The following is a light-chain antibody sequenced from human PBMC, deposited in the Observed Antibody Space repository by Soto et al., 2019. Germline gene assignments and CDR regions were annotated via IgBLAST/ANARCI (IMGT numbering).Light chain of an antibody. CDR1: EDITGW. V-gene: IGKV1D-16*01. CDR2: AAS. Sequence: DVQMTQSPSSLSASVGDRVTITCRAREDITGWLAWYQQKPGTSPKSLIYAASILQTGVPSRFSGSGSGTDFTLTISSLQPEDSATYYCQQYNMYPLTFGGGTKVEIK. CDR3: QQYNMYPLT. J-gene: IGKJ4*01.